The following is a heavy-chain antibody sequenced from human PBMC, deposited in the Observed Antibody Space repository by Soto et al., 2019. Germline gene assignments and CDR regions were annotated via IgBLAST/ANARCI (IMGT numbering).Heavy chain of an antibody. J-gene: IGHJ5*02. CDR1: GYTFTSYD. D-gene: IGHD3-10*01. Sequence: ASVKVSCKASGYTFTSYDINWVRQATGQGLEWMGWMNPNSGNTGYAQKFQGRVTMTRNTSISTAYMELSSLRSEDTAVYYCARGGGYYYGSGSLGLDPWGQGTLVTVSS. CDR2: MNPNSGNT. V-gene: IGHV1-8*01. CDR3: ARGGGYYYGSGSLGLDP.